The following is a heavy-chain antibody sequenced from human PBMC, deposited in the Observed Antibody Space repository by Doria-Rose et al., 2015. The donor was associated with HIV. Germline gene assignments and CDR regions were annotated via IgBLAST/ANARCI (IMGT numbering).Heavy chain of an antibody. CDR2: INHSGTT. V-gene: IGHV4-34*01. J-gene: IGHJ3*01. CDR1: Y. Sequence: YWSWIRQPPGKGLEWIAEINHSGTTNYNPSLKSRVTISVDTSKNQFSLNLTSVTAADTAVYYCARQRGLDAFDVWGQGTIITVPS. CDR3: ARQRGLDAFDV.